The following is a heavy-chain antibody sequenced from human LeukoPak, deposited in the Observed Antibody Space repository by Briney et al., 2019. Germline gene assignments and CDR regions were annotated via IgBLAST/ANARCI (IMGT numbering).Heavy chain of an antibody. J-gene: IGHJ4*02. CDR2: INHSGTT. CDR1: GGSFSGYY. D-gene: IGHD2-15*01. CDR3: ATCSGGSCYSD. V-gene: IGHV4-34*01. Sequence: PSETLSLTCAVYGGSFSGYYWSWIRQPPGKGLEWIGEINHSGTTNYNPSLKSRVTISVDTSKNQFSLKLSSVTAADTAVYYCATCSGGSCYSDWGQGTLVTVSS.